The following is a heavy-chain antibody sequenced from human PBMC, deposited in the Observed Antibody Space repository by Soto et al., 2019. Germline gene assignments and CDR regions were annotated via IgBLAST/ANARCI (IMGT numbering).Heavy chain of an antibody. V-gene: IGHV3-15*07. D-gene: IGHD3-16*01. J-gene: IGHJ6*02. Sequence: EVQLVESGGGLVKPGGSLRLSCAASGFTFSNAWMNWVRQAPGKGLEWVGRIKSKTDGGTTDYAAPVKGRFTISRDDSKNTLYLQMNSLKTEDTAVYYCTTDEPFGRSADYYYYYYGMDVWGQGTTVTVSS. CDR3: TTDEPFGRSADYYYYYYGMDV. CDR2: IKSKTDGGTT. CDR1: GFTFSNAW.